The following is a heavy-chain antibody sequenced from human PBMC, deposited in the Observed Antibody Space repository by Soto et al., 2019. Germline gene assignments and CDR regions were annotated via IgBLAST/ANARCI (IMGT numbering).Heavy chain of an antibody. Sequence: GGSLRLSCAASGFPFSSYAMHLVRQAPGKGLEWVAVISYDGSNKYYADSVKGRFTISRDNYKNTLYLQMKSLRAEDTAVYYCARGTIVESQDYWGQGTLVTVSS. V-gene: IGHV3-30-3*01. CDR1: GFPFSSYA. D-gene: IGHD3-3*01. J-gene: IGHJ4*02. CDR3: ARGTIVESQDY. CDR2: ISYDGSNK.